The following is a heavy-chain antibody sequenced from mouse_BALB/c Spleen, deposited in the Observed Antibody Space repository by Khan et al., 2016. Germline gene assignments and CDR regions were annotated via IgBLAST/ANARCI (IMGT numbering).Heavy chain of an antibody. D-gene: IGHD2-3*01. CDR1: GFNIKDYY. CDR3: ALDGSWFAY. V-gene: IGHV14-1*02. J-gene: IGHJ3*01. CDR2: IDPENGNT. Sequence: VQLKESGAELVRPGALVKLSCKASGFNIKDYYMQWVKQRPEQGLEWIGWIDPENGNTIYDPKFQGKASITADTSSNTAYLQLSSLTSEDTAVYYCALDGSWFAYWGQGTLVTVSA.